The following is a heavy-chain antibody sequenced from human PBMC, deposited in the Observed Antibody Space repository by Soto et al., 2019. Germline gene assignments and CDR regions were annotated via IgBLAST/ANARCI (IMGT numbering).Heavy chain of an antibody. Sequence: SETLSLTCVVSGGSISSGGYSWSWIRQPPGKGLEWIGYIYHSGSTYYNPSLKSRVTISVDRSRNQFSLKLSSVTAADTAVYYCARVPGPWGQGTLVTVSS. CDR2: IYHSGST. CDR1: GGSISSGGYS. V-gene: IGHV4-30-2*01. J-gene: IGHJ5*02. CDR3: ARVPGP.